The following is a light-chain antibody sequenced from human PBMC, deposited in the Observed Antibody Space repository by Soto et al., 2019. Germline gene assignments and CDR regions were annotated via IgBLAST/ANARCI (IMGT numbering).Light chain of an antibody. CDR2: EVS. CDR1: SSDIGPYDY. Sequence: QSALTQPASVSGSPGQSITISCSGASSDIGPYDYVSWYQHHPGRAPKLLIYEVSNRPSGVSYRFSGSKSGNTASLTISGLQAEDEGDYYCTTFAPARIYVFGSGTKLTVL. V-gene: IGLV2-14*01. J-gene: IGLJ1*01. CDR3: TTFAPARIYV.